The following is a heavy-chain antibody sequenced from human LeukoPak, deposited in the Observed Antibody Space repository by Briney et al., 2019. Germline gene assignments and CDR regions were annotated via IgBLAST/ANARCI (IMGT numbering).Heavy chain of an antibody. CDR1: GFTFSSYE. CDR2: ISSSGSTI. J-gene: IGHJ4*02. V-gene: IGHV3-48*03. Sequence: GGSLRLSCAASGFTFSSYEMNWVRQAPGKGLEWVSHISSSGSTIYYADFVKGRFTISRDNAKNSLYLRMNSLRAEDTALYYCAREYGNYRDYWGQGTLVIVSS. CDR3: AREYGNYRDY. D-gene: IGHD4-17*01.